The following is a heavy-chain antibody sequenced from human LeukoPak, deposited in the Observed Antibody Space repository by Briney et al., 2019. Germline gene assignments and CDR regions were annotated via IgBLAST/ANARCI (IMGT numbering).Heavy chain of an antibody. CDR1: GGSISSSSYY. J-gene: IGHJ4*02. V-gene: IGHV4-39*07. Sequence: PSETLSLTRTVSGGSISSSSYYWGWIRQPPGKGLEWIGEINHSGSTNYNPSLKSRVTISVDTSKNQFSLKLSSVTAADTAVYYCARGPMGATHSDYWGQGTLVTVSS. D-gene: IGHD1-26*01. CDR3: ARGPMGATHSDY. CDR2: INHSGST.